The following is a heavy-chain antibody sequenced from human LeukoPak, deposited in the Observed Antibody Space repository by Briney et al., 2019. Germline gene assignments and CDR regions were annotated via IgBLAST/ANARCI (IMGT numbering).Heavy chain of an antibody. Sequence: PSETLSLTCTVSGGSISSGGYYWSWIRQHPGKGLEWIGYIYYSGSTYYNPSLKSRVTISVDTSKNQFSLKLSSVTAADTAVYYCARDRIVVVPAAIRLSYYYYGMDVWGQGTTVTVSS. CDR1: GGSISSGGYY. CDR3: ARDRIVVVPAAIRLSYYYYGMDV. J-gene: IGHJ6*02. CDR2: IYYSGST. D-gene: IGHD2-2*01. V-gene: IGHV4-31*03.